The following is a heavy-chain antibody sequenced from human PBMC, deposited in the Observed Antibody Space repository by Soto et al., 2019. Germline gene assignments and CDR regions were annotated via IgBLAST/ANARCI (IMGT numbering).Heavy chain of an antibody. CDR1: GGTFSSYA. J-gene: IGHJ3*02. Sequence: ASVKVSCKASGGTFSSYAISWVRQAPGQGLEWMGGIIPIFGTANYAQKFQGRVTITADESTSTAYMELSSLRSEDTAVYYCARDARGATIFGVVSADAFDIWGQGTMVT. CDR3: ARDARGATIFGVVSADAFDI. D-gene: IGHD3-3*01. CDR2: IIPIFGTA. V-gene: IGHV1-69*13.